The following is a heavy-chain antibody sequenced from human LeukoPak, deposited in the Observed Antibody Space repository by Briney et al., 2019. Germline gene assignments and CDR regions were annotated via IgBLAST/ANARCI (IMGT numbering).Heavy chain of an antibody. J-gene: IGHJ4*01. Sequence: SGGSLRLSCAASGFSFNSYAMTCLRQSPGKGLEWVTAISSGGSKKLSADSVEGLFTISRDNSKNTLYLQMNSLRAEDTATYYCAKDHRDCRGISCLLHQDWGHGTLVTVSS. V-gene: IGHV3-23*01. D-gene: IGHD2-15*01. CDR2: ISSGGSKK. CDR3: AKDHRDCRGISCLLHQD. CDR1: GFSFNSYA.